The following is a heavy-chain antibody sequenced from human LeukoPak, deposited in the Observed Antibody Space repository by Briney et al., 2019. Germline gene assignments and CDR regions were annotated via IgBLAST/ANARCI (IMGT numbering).Heavy chain of an antibody. J-gene: IGHJ4*02. CDR3: AREISFSSSSYFDY. V-gene: IGHV3-48*03. CDR2: ISSSGSTI. Sequence: GGSLRLSCAASGFTFSRYEMNWVRQAPGKGLEWVSYISSSGSTIYYADSVKGRFTIPRDNAEKSLHLQMNSLRAEDAAVYYCAREISFSSSSYFDYWGQGTLVTVSS. CDR1: GFTFSRYE. D-gene: IGHD6-6*01.